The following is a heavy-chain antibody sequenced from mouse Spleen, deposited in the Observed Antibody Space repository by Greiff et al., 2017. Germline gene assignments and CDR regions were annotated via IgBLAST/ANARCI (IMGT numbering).Heavy chain of an antibody. CDR1: GYTFTSYW. CDR3: AREGDAWFAY. CDR2: IHPNRGST. Sequence: QVQLQQPGAELVKPGASVKLSCKASGYTFTSYWMHWVKQRPGQGLEWIGMIHPNRGSTNYNEKFKSKATLTVDKSSSTAYMQLSSLTSEDSAVYYCAREGDAWFAYWGQGTLVTVSA. V-gene: IGHV1-64*01. J-gene: IGHJ3*01.